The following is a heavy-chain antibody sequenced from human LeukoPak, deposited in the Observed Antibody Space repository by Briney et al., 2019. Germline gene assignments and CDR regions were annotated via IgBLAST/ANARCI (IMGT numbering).Heavy chain of an antibody. V-gene: IGHV3-48*01. J-gene: IGHJ4*02. Sequence: GGSLRLSCAASGFTFSNYAMHWVRQAPGKGLEWVSYISSSSSTINYADSVKGRFTISRDDAKNSLYLQINSLRAEDTAVYYCAKNGAVSGYADYWGQGTLVTVSS. CDR1: GFTFSNYA. CDR2: ISSSSSTI. CDR3: AKNGAVSGYADY. D-gene: IGHD6-19*01.